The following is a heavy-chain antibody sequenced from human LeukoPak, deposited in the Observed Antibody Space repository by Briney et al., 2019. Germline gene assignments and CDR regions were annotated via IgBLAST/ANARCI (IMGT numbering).Heavy chain of an antibody. Sequence: GASLKISCKGSGYSFTSYWIGWVRQLPGKGLEWMGIIYPGDSDTRYSPSFQGQVTISADKSISTAYLQWSSLKASDTAMYYCARLRANYYDSSPYYFDYWGQGTLVTVSS. CDR3: ARLRANYYDSSPYYFDY. CDR2: IYPGDSDT. D-gene: IGHD3-22*01. J-gene: IGHJ4*02. V-gene: IGHV5-51*01. CDR1: GYSFTSYW.